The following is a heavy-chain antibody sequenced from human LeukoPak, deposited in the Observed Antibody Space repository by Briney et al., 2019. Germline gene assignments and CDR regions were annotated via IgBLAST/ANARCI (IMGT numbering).Heavy chain of an antibody. CDR2: ITWNSDNI. CDR1: GFTFDDYA. J-gene: IGHJ3*02. Sequence: PGGSLRLSCAASGFTFDDYAMHWVRQAPGKGLEWVSAITWNSDNIDYADSVKGRFTISRDNAKNSLYLQMNSLRAEDTAFYYCAKDQLLGSSWFSAPDIWGQGTMVIVSS. D-gene: IGHD6-13*01. V-gene: IGHV3-9*01. CDR3: AKDQLLGSSWFSAPDI.